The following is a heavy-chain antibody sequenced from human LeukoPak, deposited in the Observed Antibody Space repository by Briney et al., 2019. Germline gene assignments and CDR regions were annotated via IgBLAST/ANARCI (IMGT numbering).Heavy chain of an antibody. Sequence: SVKVSCKASGYTFTSYDINWVRQATGQGLEWMGWMNPNSGNTGYAQKFQGRVTMTRNTSISTAYMELSSLRSEDTAVYYCARITPKYQLLPRGSMGFDYWGQGTLVTVSS. CDR3: ARITPKYQLLPRGSMGFDY. CDR1: GYTFTSYD. J-gene: IGHJ4*02. D-gene: IGHD2-2*01. V-gene: IGHV1-8*01. CDR2: MNPNSGNT.